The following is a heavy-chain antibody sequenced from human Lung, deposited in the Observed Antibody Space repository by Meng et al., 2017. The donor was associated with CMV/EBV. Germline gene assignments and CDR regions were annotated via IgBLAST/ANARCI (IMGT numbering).Heavy chain of an antibody. CDR1: GVSISSRNW. Sequence: QLQLKGLGQGLGKPSGPLSLTCAVSGVSISSRNWWSWVSQPPGKGLEWIGEIYHSGSTNYNPSLKSRVTISVDESKNQFSLRLSSVTAADTAVYYCARVGAYCGGDCYHPRWGQGTLVTVSS. V-gene: IGHV4-4*02. D-gene: IGHD2-21*02. CDR2: IYHSGST. J-gene: IGHJ4*02. CDR3: ARVGAYCGGDCYHPR.